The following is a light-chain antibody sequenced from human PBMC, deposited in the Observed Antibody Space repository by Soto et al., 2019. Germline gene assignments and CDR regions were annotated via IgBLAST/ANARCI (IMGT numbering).Light chain of an antibody. V-gene: IGLV2-14*01. CDR2: VVS. J-gene: IGLJ1*01. CDR3: SSYTSSATPYV. Sequence: QSVLTQPASVSGSPGQSITISCTGTSSDVGGYNYVSWYQQHPDKAPKLMIYVVSNRPSGVSNRFSGSKSGNTASLTISGLQPEDEADYYCSSYTSSATPYVFGTGTKLTVL. CDR1: SSDVGGYNY.